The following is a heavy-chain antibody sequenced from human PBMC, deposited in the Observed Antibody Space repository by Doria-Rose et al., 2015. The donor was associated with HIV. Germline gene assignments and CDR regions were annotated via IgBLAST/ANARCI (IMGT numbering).Heavy chain of an antibody. Sequence: SGPVLVKPTETLTLTCTVSGVSLSSPGMGVSWIRQPPGKALEWLANIFSDDERSYKTSLKSRLTIFRGTSKSQVVLTMTDMDPVDTATYYCARIKSSRWYHKYYFDFWGQGTLVIVSA. CDR2: IFSDDER. CDR3: ARIKSSRWYHKYYFDF. J-gene: IGHJ4*02. D-gene: IGHD6-13*01. V-gene: IGHV2-26*01. CDR1: GVSLSSPGMG.